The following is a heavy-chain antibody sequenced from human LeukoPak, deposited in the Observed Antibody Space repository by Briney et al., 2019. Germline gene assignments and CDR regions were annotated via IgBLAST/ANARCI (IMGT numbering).Heavy chain of an antibody. D-gene: IGHD3-3*01. J-gene: IGHJ4*02. CDR1: GVSISSYY. CDR2: IYYSGST. Sequence: SETLSLTCTVSGVSISSYYWSWIRQPPGKGLEWIGYIYYSGSTNYNPSLKSRVDTSKNQFSLKLSSVTAADTAVYYCARAILSGYPDSWGQGTLVIVFS. CDR3: ARAILSGYPDS. V-gene: IGHV4-59*01.